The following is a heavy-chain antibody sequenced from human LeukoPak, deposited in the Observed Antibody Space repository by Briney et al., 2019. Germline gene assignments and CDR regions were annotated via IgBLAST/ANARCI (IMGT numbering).Heavy chain of an antibody. D-gene: IGHD4-11*01. CDR2: ISGGST. CDR3: KKGTVTSWFDP. J-gene: IGHJ5*02. V-gene: IGHV3-38-3*01. CDR1: GFTVSSNE. Sequence: GGSLRLSCAASGFTVSSNEMSWVRQAPGKGLEWVSSISGGSTYYADSRKGRFTISRDNSKNTLHRQMNSLRAEDTAVYYCKKGTVTSWFDPWGQGTLVTVSS.